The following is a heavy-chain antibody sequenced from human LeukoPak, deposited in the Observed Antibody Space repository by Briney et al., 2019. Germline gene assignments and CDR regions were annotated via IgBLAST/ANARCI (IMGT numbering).Heavy chain of an antibody. J-gene: IGHJ4*02. V-gene: IGHV3-30-3*01. CDR3: ARDISGDTANDY. D-gene: IGHD5-18*01. CDR1: GFTFSAYA. Sequence: GGSLRLSCEASGFTFSAYAMTWVRQAPGKGLEWVAVISYDGSNKYYADSVKGRFTISRDNSKNTLYLQMNSLRAEDTAVYYCARDISGDTANDYWGQGTLVTVSS. CDR2: ISYDGSNK.